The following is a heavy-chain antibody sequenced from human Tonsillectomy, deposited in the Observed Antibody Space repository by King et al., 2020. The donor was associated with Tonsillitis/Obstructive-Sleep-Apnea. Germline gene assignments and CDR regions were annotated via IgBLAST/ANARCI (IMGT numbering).Heavy chain of an antibody. CDR1: GGSISSYY. J-gene: IGHJ6*02. CDR2: IYYSGST. V-gene: IGHV4-59*01. D-gene: IGHD6-6*01. Sequence: QLQESGPGLVKPSETLSLTCTVSGGSISSYYWSWIRQPPGKGLEWIGYIYYSGSTNYNPSLKSRVTITVDTSKNQLSLKLSSVTAADTAVYYCARTGMTRFEYSSSFPYSYYGMDVWGQGTTVTVSS. CDR3: ARTGMTRFEYSSSFPYSYYGMDV.